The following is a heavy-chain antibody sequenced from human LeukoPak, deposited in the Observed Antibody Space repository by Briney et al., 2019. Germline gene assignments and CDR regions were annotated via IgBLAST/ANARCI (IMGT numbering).Heavy chain of an antibody. V-gene: IGHV3-13*01. CDR1: GFTFSSYD. D-gene: IGHD3-22*01. J-gene: IGHJ4*02. CDR2: IGTAGDT. Sequence: GGSLRLSCAASGFTFSSYDMHWVRQATGKGLEWVSAIGTAGDTYYPGSVKGRFTISRENAKSSLYLQMNSLRAGGTAVYYCARAVYDSSGYYRYYFDYWGQGTLVTVSS. CDR3: ARAVYDSSGYYRYYFDY.